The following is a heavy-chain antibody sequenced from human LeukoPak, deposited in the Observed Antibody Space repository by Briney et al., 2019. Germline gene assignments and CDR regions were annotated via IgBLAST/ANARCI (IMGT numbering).Heavy chain of an antibody. J-gene: IGHJ3*02. CDR3: ATSGVVVVPAATPDAFDI. Sequence: GGSLRLSCAASGFTVSSNNMSWVRQAPGKGLEWVSVIYSGGSTYYADSVKGRFTISRDNSKNTLYLQMNSLRAEDTAVYYCATSGVVVVPAATPDAFDIWGQGTMVTVSS. CDR2: IYSGGST. CDR1: GFTVSSNN. V-gene: IGHV3-66*01. D-gene: IGHD2-2*01.